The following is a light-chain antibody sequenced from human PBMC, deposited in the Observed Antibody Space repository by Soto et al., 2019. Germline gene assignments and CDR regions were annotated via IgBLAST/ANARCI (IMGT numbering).Light chain of an antibody. Sequence: EIVMTQSPAALSVSPGERASRSCMASQSVSSKLAWYQQKPGQAPRLLIYGASTRATGIPARFSGSGSGTEFTLTISSLQSEDFAVYYCQQYDNWPRTFGQGTKVDIK. CDR2: GAS. V-gene: IGKV3-15*01. CDR3: QQYDNWPRT. CDR1: QSVSSK. J-gene: IGKJ1*01.